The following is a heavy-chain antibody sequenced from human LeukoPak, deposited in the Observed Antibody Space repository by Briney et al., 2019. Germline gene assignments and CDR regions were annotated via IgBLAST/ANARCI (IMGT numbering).Heavy chain of an antibody. Sequence: WGSLTLSCAASGFTFSSYAMHWVRQAPGKGLEYVSAISSNGGSTYYANSVKGRFTTSRDNSKNTLYLQMGSLRAEDLAVYYCARGNIVVVPAAIHYWGQGTLVTVSS. D-gene: IGHD2-2*02. V-gene: IGHV3-64*01. J-gene: IGHJ4*02. CDR1: GFTFSSYA. CDR3: ARGNIVVVPAAIHY. CDR2: ISSNGGST.